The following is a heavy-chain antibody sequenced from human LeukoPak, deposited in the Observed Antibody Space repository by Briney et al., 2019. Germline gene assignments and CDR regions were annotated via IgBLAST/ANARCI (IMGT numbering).Heavy chain of an antibody. Sequence: SQTLSLTCTVSGGSISSGSYYWSWIRQPAGKGLEWIGRIYTSGSTNYNPSLKSRVTISVDTSKNQFSLKLSSVTAADTAVYYCARYGNDFGLWGQGTLVTVSS. CDR1: GGSISSGSYY. CDR2: IYTSGST. V-gene: IGHV4-61*02. D-gene: IGHD3/OR15-3a*01. CDR3: ARYGNDFGL. J-gene: IGHJ4*02.